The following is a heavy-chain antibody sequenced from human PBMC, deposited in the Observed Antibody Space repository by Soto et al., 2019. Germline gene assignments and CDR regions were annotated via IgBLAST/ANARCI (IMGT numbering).Heavy chain of an antibody. D-gene: IGHD5-18*01. J-gene: IGHJ4*02. V-gene: IGHV1-46*01. Sequence: ASVKVSWEASGYTFTSCYIRWVRQAPGQGLEWMGVINPSDGSTSYAQKFQGRVTMTRDTSTSTVYMELSSLRFEDTAVYYCAIHGYSYADDYWGQGTLVTVSS. CDR2: INPSDGST. CDR3: AIHGYSYADDY. CDR1: GYTFTSCY.